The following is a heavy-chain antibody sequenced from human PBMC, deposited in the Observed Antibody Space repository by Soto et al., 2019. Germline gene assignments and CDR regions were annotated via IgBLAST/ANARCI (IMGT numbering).Heavy chain of an antibody. CDR2: IYPRGST. CDR1: GYSISSGYY. D-gene: IGHD3-10*01. V-gene: IGHV4-38-2*01. Sequence: SETLSLTCAVSGYSISSGYYWGWIRQPPGKGLEWIGSIYPRGSTYNNPSLKSRVPISVDTSKNQFSRKLSSVTAADTAVYYCARVGGYGMDVWGQGTTVTVSS. J-gene: IGHJ6*02. CDR3: ARVGGYGMDV.